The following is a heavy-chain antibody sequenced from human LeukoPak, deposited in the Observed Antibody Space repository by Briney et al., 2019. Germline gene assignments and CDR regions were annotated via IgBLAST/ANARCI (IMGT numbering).Heavy chain of an antibody. Sequence: SETLSLTCTVSSGSISNYDWSWIRQPAGKGLEWIGRIYTSGSTNYNPSLKSRVTISVDTSKNQFSLKLSSVTAADTAVYYYASYHYYGSGSLDYWGQGTLVTVSS. V-gene: IGHV4-4*07. D-gene: IGHD3-10*01. J-gene: IGHJ4*02. CDR3: ASYHYYGSGSLDY. CDR2: IYTSGST. CDR1: SGSISNYD.